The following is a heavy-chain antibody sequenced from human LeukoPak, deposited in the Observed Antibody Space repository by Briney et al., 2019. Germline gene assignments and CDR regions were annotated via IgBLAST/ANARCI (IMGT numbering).Heavy chain of an antibody. CDR2: IYHSGST. D-gene: IGHD1-26*01. J-gene: IGHJ3*02. CDR1: GYSISSGFY. Sequence: SETLSLTCTVSGYSISSGFYWGWIRQPPGKGLEWIGNIYHSGSTYYNPSLKSRVTISVDTSKNQFSLKLSSVTAADTAVYYCARSGWEPSSGFDIWGQGTMVTVSS. V-gene: IGHV4-38-2*02. CDR3: ARSGWEPSSGFDI.